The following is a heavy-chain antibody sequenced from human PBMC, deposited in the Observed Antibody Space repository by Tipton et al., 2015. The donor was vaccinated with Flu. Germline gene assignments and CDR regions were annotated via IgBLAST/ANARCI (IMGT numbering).Heavy chain of an antibody. CDR1: GGSISSYY. V-gene: IGHV4-59*01. CDR3: ARGRAAAGTGAFDI. J-gene: IGHJ3*02. Sequence: TLSLTCTVSGGSISSYYWSWIRQPPGKGLEWIGHIYYSGSTNYNPSLKSRVTISVDTSKNQFSLKLSSVTAADTAVYYCARGRAAAGTGAFDIWGQGTMVTVSS. CDR2: IYYSGST. D-gene: IGHD6-13*01.